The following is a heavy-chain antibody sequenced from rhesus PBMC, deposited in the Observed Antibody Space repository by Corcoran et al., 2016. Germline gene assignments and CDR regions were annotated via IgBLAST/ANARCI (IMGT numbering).Heavy chain of an antibody. J-gene: IGHJ4*01. CDR1: GAPPRGHW. D-gene: IGHD2-27*01. CDR3: ARARYLLLDPLDY. V-gene: IGHV4-80*01. CDR2: INGNRGGT. Sequence: QVQLKESGPGLVKPSETLPLPCAVSGAPPRGHWWSWPRAPPGRGLEWIGHINGNRGGTYYNPSLKSRVTISKDASKNQFSLKLSSVTAADTAVYCCARARYLLLDPLDYWGQGVLVTVSS.